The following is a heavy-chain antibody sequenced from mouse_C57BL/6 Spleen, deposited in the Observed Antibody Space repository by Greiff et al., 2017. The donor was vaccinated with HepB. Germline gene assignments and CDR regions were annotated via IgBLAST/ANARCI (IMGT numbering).Heavy chain of an antibody. Sequence: EVQLQQSGPELVKPGASVKISCKASGYTFTDYNMDWVKQSHGKSLEWIGDINPNNGGTIYNQKFKGKATLTVDKSSSTAYMELRSLTSEDTAVYYCARAYYDYDREYYFDYWGQGTTLTVSS. V-gene: IGHV1-18*01. CDR1: GYTFTDYN. J-gene: IGHJ2*01. CDR2: INPNNGGT. D-gene: IGHD2-4*01. CDR3: ARAYYDYDREYYFDY.